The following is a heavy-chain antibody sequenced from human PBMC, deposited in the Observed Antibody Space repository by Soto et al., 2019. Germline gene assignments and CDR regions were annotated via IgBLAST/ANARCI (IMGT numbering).Heavy chain of an antibody. Sequence: QVQLQESGPGLVKPSETLSLTCTVSGGSISSYYWSWIRQPPGKGLGWIGDIYYSGSTNYNPSLKRRVSISVDTSKSQCSLTLSSVTAADTAVYYCARVRQPRVNHDAFDIWGQGTMVTVSS. D-gene: IGHD3-10*01. CDR3: ARVRQPRVNHDAFDI. CDR1: GGSISSYY. CDR2: IYYSGST. V-gene: IGHV4-59*01. J-gene: IGHJ3*02.